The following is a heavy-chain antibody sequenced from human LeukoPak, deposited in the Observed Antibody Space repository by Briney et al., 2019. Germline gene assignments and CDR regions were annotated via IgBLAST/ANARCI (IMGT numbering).Heavy chain of an antibody. V-gene: IGHV3-9*01. CDR1: GFAFHEYT. CDR3: GRGGGRRDPGIIYKGDS. D-gene: IGHD3-16*01. Sequence: GGSLRLSCVASGFAFHEYTIIWVRQAPGKGLEWVSGISWNVDLIGYADSVKGRFTISRDNAKNSVYLQMNSLRPEDTALYYCGRGGGRRDPGIIYKGDSWGQGTLVTVSS. J-gene: IGHJ4*02. CDR2: ISWNVDLI.